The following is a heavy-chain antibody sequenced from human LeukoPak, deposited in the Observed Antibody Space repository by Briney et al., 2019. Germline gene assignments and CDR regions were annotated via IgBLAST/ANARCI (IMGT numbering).Heavy chain of an antibody. Sequence: GSLRLSCAASGFSFIGYWMHWVRQAPGKGLVWVSRINEDGSFTSYADSVKGRFTVSRDNAKNTLYLQMNSLKAEDTAVYYCARDLVMVNTPGDDFDYWGRGTLVTVSS. D-gene: IGHD2-21*01. J-gene: IGHJ4*02. CDR3: ARDLVMVNTPGDDFDY. CDR1: GFSFIGYW. V-gene: IGHV3-74*01. CDR2: INEDGSFT.